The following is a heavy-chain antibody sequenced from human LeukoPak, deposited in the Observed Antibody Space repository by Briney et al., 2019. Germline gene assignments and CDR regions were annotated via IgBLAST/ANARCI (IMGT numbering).Heavy chain of an antibody. CDR3: ARGTYCTNGVCLDY. CDR1: GYTFTSCG. V-gene: IGHV1-69*13. CDR2: IIPIFGTA. J-gene: IGHJ4*02. Sequence: SVKVSCKASGYTFTSCGISWVRQAPGQGLEWMGGIIPIFGTANYAQKLQGRVTITADESTSTAYMELSSLRSEDTAVYYCARGTYCTNGVCLDYWGQGTLVTVSS. D-gene: IGHD2-8*01.